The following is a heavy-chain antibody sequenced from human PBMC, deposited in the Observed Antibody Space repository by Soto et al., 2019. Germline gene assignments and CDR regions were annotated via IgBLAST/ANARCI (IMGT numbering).Heavy chain of an antibody. J-gene: IGHJ4*02. D-gene: IGHD3-9*01. CDR3: AKDALISYYDILTGYSDY. V-gene: IGHV3-30*18. CDR1: GFTFSSYG. CDR2: ISYDGSNK. Sequence: AGGSLRLSCAASGFTFSSYGMHWVRQAPGKGLEWVAVISYDGSNKYYADSVKGRFTISRDNSKNTLYLQMNSLRAEDTAVYYCAKDALISYYDILTGYSDYWGQGTLVTVSS.